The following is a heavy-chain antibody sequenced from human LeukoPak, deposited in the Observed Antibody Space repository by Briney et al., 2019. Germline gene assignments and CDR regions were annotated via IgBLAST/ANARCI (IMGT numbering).Heavy chain of an antibody. CDR3: ATETIGRHYDY. CDR1: GFPFSSSG. V-gene: IGHV3-21*01. J-gene: IGHJ4*02. D-gene: IGHD1-14*01. Sequence: GGSLRLPLEASGFPFSSSGFNWFRQAPGKGLDWVSSIGPTGTDRYYADSVRGRFTISRDNAKNSMYLQMDSLRDEDTAVYYCATETIGRHYDYWGQGTLLTVSS. CDR2: IGPTGTDR.